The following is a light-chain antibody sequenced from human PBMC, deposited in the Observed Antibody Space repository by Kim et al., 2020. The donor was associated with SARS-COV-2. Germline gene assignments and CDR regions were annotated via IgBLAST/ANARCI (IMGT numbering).Light chain of an antibody. CDR2: EVH. CDR1: NSDVGKYDS. V-gene: IGLV2-23*02. Sequence: QSITISFSGTNSDVGKYDSVSWYPQHPGKAPKVIIFEVHKRPSWVSDRFSGSKSANTASLTISGLQSEDEADYYCCSYAGRNIYVFGTGTKVTVL. J-gene: IGLJ1*01. CDR3: CSYAGRNIYV.